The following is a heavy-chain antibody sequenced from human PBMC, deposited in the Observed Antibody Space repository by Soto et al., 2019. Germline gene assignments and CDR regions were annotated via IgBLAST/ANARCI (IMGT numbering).Heavy chain of an antibody. CDR1: GFSLSTSGVG. Sequence: QITLKESGPTLVKPTQTLTLTCTFSGFSLSTSGVGVGWIRQPPGKALEWLAVIYWDDYNHYSPSLKSRLTIPNDTSKNHIALTLTNMHPVDTATYYCAHKGYGDYPLDYWGQGTMRTVSS. J-gene: IGHJ4*02. V-gene: IGHV2-5*02. D-gene: IGHD4-17*01. CDR3: AHKGYGDYPLDY. CDR2: IYWDDYN.